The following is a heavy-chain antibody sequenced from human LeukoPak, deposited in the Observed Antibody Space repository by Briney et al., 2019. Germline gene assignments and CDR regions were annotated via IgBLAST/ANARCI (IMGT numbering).Heavy chain of an antibody. CDR3: ARGRGSSWYYFDY. CDR2: IYTSGNT. CDR1: GGSISSYY. Sequence: SETLSLTCTVSGGSISSYYWSWVRQPAGKGLEWVGRIYTSGNTNYNPSLKGRVTMSVDTSKNQFSLNLSSVTAADTAVYYCARGRGSSWYYFDYWGQGTLVTVSS. V-gene: IGHV4-4*07. D-gene: IGHD6-13*01. J-gene: IGHJ4*02.